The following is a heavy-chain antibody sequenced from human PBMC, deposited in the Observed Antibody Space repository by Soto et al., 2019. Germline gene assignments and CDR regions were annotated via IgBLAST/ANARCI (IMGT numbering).Heavy chain of an antibody. Sequence: SETLSLTCTVSGGSISSGGYYWSWIRQHPGKGLEWIGYIYYSGSTYYNPSLKSRVTISVDTSKNQFSLKLGSVTAADTAVYYCAREVAPDAFDIWGQGTMVTVSS. D-gene: IGHD2-15*01. CDR2: IYYSGST. V-gene: IGHV4-31*03. CDR1: GGSISSGGYY. J-gene: IGHJ3*02. CDR3: AREVAPDAFDI.